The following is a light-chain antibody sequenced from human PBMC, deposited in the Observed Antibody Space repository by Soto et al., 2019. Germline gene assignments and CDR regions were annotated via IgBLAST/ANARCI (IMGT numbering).Light chain of an antibody. V-gene: IGLV2-23*01. Sequence: QSALTQPASVSGSPGQSITISCTGTSSDVGSYKFVSWYQQHPGKAPKLMIYEGSKRPSGVSNRFSGSKSGNTASLTISGLQAEDEADYYCCSYAGGSTLVFGGGTKLTVL. CDR3: CSYAGGSTLV. CDR1: SSDVGSYKF. J-gene: IGLJ2*01. CDR2: EGS.